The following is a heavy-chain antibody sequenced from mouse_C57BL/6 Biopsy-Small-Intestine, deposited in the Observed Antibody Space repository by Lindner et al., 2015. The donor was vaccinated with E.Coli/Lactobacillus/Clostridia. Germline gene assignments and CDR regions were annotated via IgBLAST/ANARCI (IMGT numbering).Heavy chain of an antibody. D-gene: IGHD4-1*01. CDR2: ISDGGSYT. V-gene: IGHV5-4*01. CDR3: ASNWDWFAY. Sequence: VQLQESGGGLVKPGGSLELSCAASGFTFSSYAMSWVRQTPEKRLEWVATISDGGSYTYYPDNVKGRFTISRDNAKNNLYLQMSHLKSEDTAMYYCASNWDWFAYWGQGTLVTVSA. J-gene: IGHJ3*01. CDR1: GFTFSSYA.